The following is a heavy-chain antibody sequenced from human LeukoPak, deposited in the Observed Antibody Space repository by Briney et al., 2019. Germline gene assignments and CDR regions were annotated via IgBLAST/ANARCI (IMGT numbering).Heavy chain of an antibody. CDR2: IYYSGST. V-gene: IGHV4-30-4*02. D-gene: IGHD1-1*01. CDR1: GGSISSGDYY. Sequence: PSETLSLTCTVSGGSISSGDYYWSWIRQPPGKGLEWIGYIYYSGSTYYNPSLKSRVTISVDTSKNQFSLKLTSVTAADTAVYHCAREGYAPGFDAFDIWGQGTMVTVSS. CDR3: AREGYAPGFDAFDI. J-gene: IGHJ3*02.